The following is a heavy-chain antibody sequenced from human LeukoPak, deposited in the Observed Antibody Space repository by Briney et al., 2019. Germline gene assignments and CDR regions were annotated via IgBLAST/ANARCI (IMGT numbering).Heavy chain of an antibody. D-gene: IGHD3-9*01. J-gene: IGHJ6*04. V-gene: IGHV4-59*01. Sequence: TSETLSLTCTVSGGSISSYYWSWIRQPPGKGLEWIGYFYYSGSTNYNPSLKSRVTISVDTSKNQFSLKLSSVTAADTAVYYCARAGAYYDILTGYYMRHGMDVWGKGATVTVSS. CDR3: ARAGAYYDILTGYYMRHGMDV. CDR2: FYYSGST. CDR1: GGSISSYY.